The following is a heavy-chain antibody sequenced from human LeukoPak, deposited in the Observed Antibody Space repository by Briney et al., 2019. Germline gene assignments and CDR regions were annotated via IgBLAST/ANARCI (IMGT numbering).Heavy chain of an antibody. V-gene: IGHV3-74*01. Sequence: PGGSLRLPCAASGFTFSSYWMHWVRQAPGKGPVWVARTNRDGSSTAYADSVKGRFTISKDNAKNTLYLLMNSLRAEDTAVYYCARDSVEWYIFDCWGQGTLVTVSS. J-gene: IGHJ4*02. CDR2: TNRDGSST. CDR1: GFTFSSYW. CDR3: ARDSVEWYIFDC. D-gene: IGHD3-3*01.